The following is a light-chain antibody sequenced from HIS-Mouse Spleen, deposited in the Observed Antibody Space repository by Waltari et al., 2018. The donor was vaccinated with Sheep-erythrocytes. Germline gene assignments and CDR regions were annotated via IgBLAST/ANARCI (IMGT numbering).Light chain of an antibody. V-gene: IGLV2-23*01. CDR1: SSDVGSYNL. J-gene: IGLJ3*02. Sequence: QSALTQPASVSGSPGQSITISCTGTSSDVGSYNLFPWYQQHPGKAPKLMIYEGSKRPSGVSNRFSGSKSGNTASLTISGLQAEEEADYYCCSYAGSSTPWVFGGGTKLTVL. CDR3: CSYAGSSTPWV. CDR2: EGS.